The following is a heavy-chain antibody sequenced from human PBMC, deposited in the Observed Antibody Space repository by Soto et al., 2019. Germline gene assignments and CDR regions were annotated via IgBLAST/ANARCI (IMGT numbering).Heavy chain of an antibody. CDR3: VGGRFGELLDY. CDR2: ISYSGST. Sequence: QVQLQESGPGLVKPSETLSLTCTVSGVSITSYYWSWIRQPPGKGLEWIGYISYSGSTNYNPSLKSRVTISVDTSKNQFSLNLSSVTAADTAVYYCVGGRFGELLDYWGQGTLVTVSS. V-gene: IGHV4-59*01. D-gene: IGHD3-10*01. J-gene: IGHJ4*02. CDR1: GVSITSYY.